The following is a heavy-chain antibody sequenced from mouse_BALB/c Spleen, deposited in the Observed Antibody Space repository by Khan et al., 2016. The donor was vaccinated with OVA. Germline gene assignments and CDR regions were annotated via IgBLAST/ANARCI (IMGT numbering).Heavy chain of an antibody. V-gene: IGHV1-80*01. CDR2: IYPGDGDT. J-gene: IGHJ2*03. CDR3: ARNLGPIITDY. Sequence: QVQLQQAGAELVRPGSSVKISCKASGYEFSSYWMIWVKQRPGQGLEWIGQIYPGDGDTTYNGKFKGKATLTADKSSSTAYMQLSSLSSEDSAVYFLARNLGPIITDYWGQGTSLTVSS. CDR1: GYEFSSYW. D-gene: IGHD1-2*01.